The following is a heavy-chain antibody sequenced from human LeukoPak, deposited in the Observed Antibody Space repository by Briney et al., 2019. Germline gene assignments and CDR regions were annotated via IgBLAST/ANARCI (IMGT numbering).Heavy chain of an antibody. Sequence: SETLSLTCAVYGGSFSGYYWSWIRQPPGKGLEWIGEINHSGSTNYNPSLKSRVTMSVDTSKNQFSLKLSSVTAADTAVYYCASDNYYYDSSGYYYEGFDYWGQGTLVTVSS. CDR2: INHSGST. CDR3: ASDNYYYDSSGYYYEGFDY. CDR1: GGSFSGYY. D-gene: IGHD3-22*01. V-gene: IGHV4-34*01. J-gene: IGHJ4*02.